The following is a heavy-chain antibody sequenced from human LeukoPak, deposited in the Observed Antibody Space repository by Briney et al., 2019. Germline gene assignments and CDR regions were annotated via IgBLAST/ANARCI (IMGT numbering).Heavy chain of an antibody. CDR2: INPNSGGT. Sequence: ASVKVSCKASGYTFTGYYMHWVRQAPGQGLEWMGWINPNSGGTNYAQKFQGRVTITADESTSTAYMELSSLRSEDTAVYYCARWPGGYCSSTSCYKDYYYMDVWGKGTTVTVSS. CDR1: GYTFTGYY. D-gene: IGHD2-2*02. J-gene: IGHJ6*03. V-gene: IGHV1-2*02. CDR3: ARWPGGYCSSTSCYKDYYYMDV.